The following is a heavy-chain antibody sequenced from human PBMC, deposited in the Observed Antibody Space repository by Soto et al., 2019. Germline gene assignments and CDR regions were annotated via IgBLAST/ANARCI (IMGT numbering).Heavy chain of an antibody. V-gene: IGHV4-39*01. CDR1: GGSISSSSYY. CDR2: IDYNGGT. D-gene: IGHD5-12*01. Sequence: SETLSLTCTVSGGSISSSSYYWAWIRQPPGKGLEWIGSIDYNGGTYYHPSLKSRVTISEDTSRNHFSLKLRSVTASDTAVYYCASGRWLQLPAYWGQGTLVTVSS. CDR3: ASGRWLQLPAY. J-gene: IGHJ4*02.